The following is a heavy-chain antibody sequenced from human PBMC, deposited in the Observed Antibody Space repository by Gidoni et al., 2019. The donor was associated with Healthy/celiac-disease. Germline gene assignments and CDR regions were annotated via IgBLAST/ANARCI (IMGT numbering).Heavy chain of an antibody. J-gene: IGHJ5*02. V-gene: IGHV4-39*01. Sequence: QLQLQESGPGLVKPSETLSLTCTVSGGSISSSSYYWGWIRQPPGKGLEWIGSIYYSGSTYYNPSLKRRVTISVDTSKNQFSLKLSSVTAADTAVYYCARTGLIAAAGTGWFDPWGQGTLVTVSS. CDR3: ARTGLIAAAGTGWFDP. CDR1: GGSISSSSYY. D-gene: IGHD6-13*01. CDR2: IYYSGST.